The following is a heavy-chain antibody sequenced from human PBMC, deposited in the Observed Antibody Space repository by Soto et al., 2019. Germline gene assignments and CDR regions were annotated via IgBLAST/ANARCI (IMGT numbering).Heavy chain of an antibody. CDR3: ARGGLHSSSWYCPRRSYYYCMDV. J-gene: IGHJ6*02. V-gene: IGHV1-8*01. D-gene: IGHD6-13*01. CDR2: MNPNSGNT. CDR1: GYTFTSYD. Sequence: ASVRVSCKASGYTFTSYDINWVRQATGQGLEWMGWMNPNSGNTGYAQKFQGRVTMTRNTSISTAYMELSRLRSDDTAVYDGARGGLHSSSWYCPRRSYYYCMDVWGQGTTVTVSS.